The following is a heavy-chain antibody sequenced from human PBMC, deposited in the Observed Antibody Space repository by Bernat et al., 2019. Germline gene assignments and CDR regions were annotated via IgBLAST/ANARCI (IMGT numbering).Heavy chain of an antibody. V-gene: IGHV3-15*07. CDR2: IKSKPDGETS. CDR3: AADIPGLCYTDFDY. J-gene: IGHJ4*02. D-gene: IGHD2-2*02. CDR1: GFSFSSAW. Sequence: EVQLVESGGVLVRSGGSLTLSCAASGFSFSSAWMNWVRQAPGKGLEWVGRIKSKPDGETSDYAAPVKDRFIISRDDSEATVYLQMNILKTEDTAVYYCAADIPGLCYTDFDYWGQGPVVTVSP.